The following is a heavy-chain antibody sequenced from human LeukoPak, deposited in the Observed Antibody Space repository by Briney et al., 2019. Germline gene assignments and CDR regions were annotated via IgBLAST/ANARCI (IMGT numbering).Heavy chain of an antibody. CDR2: ISGSGGST. CDR3: AKGTTGYCSSTSCYKRLRGFDP. D-gene: IGHD2-2*02. CDR1: GFTFSSYA. Sequence: GGSLRLSCAASGFTFSSYAMSWVRQAPGKGLEWVSAISGSGGSTYYADSVKGRFTISRDNSKNSLYLQMNSLRAEDTALYYCAKGTTGYCSSTSCYKRLRGFDPWGQGTLVTVSS. J-gene: IGHJ5*02. V-gene: IGHV3-23*01.